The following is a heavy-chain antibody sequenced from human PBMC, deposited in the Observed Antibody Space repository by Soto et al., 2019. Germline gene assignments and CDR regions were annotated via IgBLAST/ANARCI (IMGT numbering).Heavy chain of an antibody. Sequence: GGSLRLSCAASGFTFSSYARHWVRQAPGKGLEWVAVISYDGSNKYYADSVKGRFTISRDNSKNTLYLQMNSLRAEDTAVYYYAREAVAAAPHYYGMDVWGQGTTVTVSS. CDR3: AREAVAAAPHYYGMDV. J-gene: IGHJ6*02. D-gene: IGHD2-15*01. CDR1: GFTFSSYA. CDR2: ISYDGSNK. V-gene: IGHV3-30-3*01.